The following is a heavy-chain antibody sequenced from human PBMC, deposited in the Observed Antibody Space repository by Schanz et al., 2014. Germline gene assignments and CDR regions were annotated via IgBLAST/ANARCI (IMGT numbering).Heavy chain of an antibody. CDR1: EFTFSTDA. D-gene: IGHD3-9*01. Sequence: EVQLVESGGGLIQPGGSLRLSCAASEFTFSTDAMSWVRQAPGKGPEWVSAISGSGGNTYYADAVRGRFTISRDNSKTTVYLQMSSLRADDTAVYYCAKAADWPVTRFDPWGQGTLVTVSS. V-gene: IGHV3-23*04. CDR2: ISGSGGNT. J-gene: IGHJ5*02. CDR3: AKAADWPVTRFDP.